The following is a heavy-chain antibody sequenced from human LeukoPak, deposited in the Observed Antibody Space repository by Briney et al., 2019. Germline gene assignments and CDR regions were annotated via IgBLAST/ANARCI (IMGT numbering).Heavy chain of an antibody. CDR2: IYYSGSI. Sequence: SETLSLICTVSGASISSYYWSWIRQPPGKGLEWIGDIYYSGSIKYNPSLKSRATMSVDTSKNQFSLKLSSVTAADTAIYYCARENPSGYYNRPIDYWGQGTLVTVSS. CDR3: ARENPSGYYNRPIDY. CDR1: GASISSYY. V-gene: IGHV4-59*01. J-gene: IGHJ4*02. D-gene: IGHD3-22*01.